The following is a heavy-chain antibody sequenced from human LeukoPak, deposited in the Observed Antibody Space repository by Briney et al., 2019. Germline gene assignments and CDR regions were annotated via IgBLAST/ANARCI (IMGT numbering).Heavy chain of an antibody. D-gene: IGHD3-22*01. CDR2: IRYDGSNK. CDR3: ARDRNYYDSSGYWRGRYFDY. CDR1: GFTFSSYG. V-gene: IGHV3-30*02. J-gene: IGHJ4*02. Sequence: PGGSLRLSCAASGFTFSSYGMHWVRQAPGKGLEWVAFIRYDGSNKYYADSVKGRFTISRDNSKNTLYLQMNSLRAEDTAVYYCARDRNYYDSSGYWRGRYFDYWGQGTLVTVSS.